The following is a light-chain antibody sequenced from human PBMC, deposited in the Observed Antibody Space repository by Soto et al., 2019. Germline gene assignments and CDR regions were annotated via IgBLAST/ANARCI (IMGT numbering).Light chain of an antibody. CDR1: QSVDSNY. CDR3: HQYGRSPRGT. V-gene: IGKV3-20*01. J-gene: IGKJ1*01. Sequence: EIVLTQSPGTLSLSPGEEATLSCRASQSVDSNYLAWYQQKPGQAPRLLIYGASSRATGIPDRFSGSGSGTDFTLTISRLEPEDFAMYYCHQYGRSPRGTFGQGTNVDIK. CDR2: GAS.